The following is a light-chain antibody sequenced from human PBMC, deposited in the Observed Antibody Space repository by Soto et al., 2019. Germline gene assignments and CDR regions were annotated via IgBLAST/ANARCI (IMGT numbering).Light chain of an antibody. CDR2: EAS. CDR1: QSISKW. V-gene: IGKV1-5*03. J-gene: IGKJ2*03. Sequence: DIQMTQSPSTLSASVGDRVTITCRATQSISKWLAWYQQKPGKAPKLLIYEASSLDSGVPSRFSGSGSGTEFSLTISSLQPDDFATYYCQHQGYRLGQGTRLEIK. CDR3: QHQGYR.